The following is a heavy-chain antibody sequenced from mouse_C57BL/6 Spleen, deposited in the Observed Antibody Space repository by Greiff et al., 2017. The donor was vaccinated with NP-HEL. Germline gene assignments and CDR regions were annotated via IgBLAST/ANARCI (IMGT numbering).Heavy chain of an antibody. CDR1: GFTFSSYA. CDR2: ISDGGSYT. V-gene: IGHV5-4*03. J-gene: IGHJ2*01. Sequence: EVMLVESGGGLVKPGGSLKLSCAASGFTFSSYAMSWVRQTPEKRLEWVATISDGGSYTYYPDNVKGRFTISRDNAKNNLYLQMSHLKSEDTAMYYCARHSYYFDYWGQGTTLTVSS. CDR3: ARHSYYFDY.